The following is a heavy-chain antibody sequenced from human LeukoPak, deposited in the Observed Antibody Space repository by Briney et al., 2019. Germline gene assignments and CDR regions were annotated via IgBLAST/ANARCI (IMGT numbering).Heavy chain of an antibody. CDR1: GCSFSSYT. Sequence: SVNVSLKCSGCSFSSYTISLMRQPPAQGLEWMGVTIPSCGTAYYAQEFQSRVTITANDYTSTAYMELSSLRSEDTAVYYCAATDYYGSGSYYIIPYYFDYWGQGTLVTVSS. V-gene: IGHV1-69*01. CDR2: TIPSCGTA. J-gene: IGHJ4*02. CDR3: AATDYYGSGSYYIIPYYFDY. D-gene: IGHD3-10*01.